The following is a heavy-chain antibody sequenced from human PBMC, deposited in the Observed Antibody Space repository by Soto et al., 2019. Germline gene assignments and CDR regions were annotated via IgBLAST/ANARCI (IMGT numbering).Heavy chain of an antibody. J-gene: IGHJ4*01. D-gene: IGHD6-13*01. Sequence: SLKISCAASGFTFSSYGMHWVRQAPGKGLAWLAVISYDRSNKFYADSVKGRLTISRDNSKITLYLQMSSLRPADTAVYYCASGVGGYRSGWYSVFPAYIYWGHGTLVTDSS. CDR3: ASGVGGYRSGWYSVFPAYIY. CDR2: ISYDRSNK. V-gene: IGHV3-30*03. CDR1: GFTFSSYG.